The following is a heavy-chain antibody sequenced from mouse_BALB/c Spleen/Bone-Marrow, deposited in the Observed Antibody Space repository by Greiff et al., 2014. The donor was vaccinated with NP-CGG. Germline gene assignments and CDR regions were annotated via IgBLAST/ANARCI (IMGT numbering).Heavy chain of an antibody. V-gene: IGHV1-80*01. CDR1: GYAFSSYW. CDR2: IYPGDGDT. J-gene: IGHJ2*01. CDR3: ARVRNWADY. Sequence: VQLVESGAELVRPGSSVKISCKASGYAFSSYWMNWVKQRPGQGPEWIGQIYPGDGDTNYNGKFKGKATLTADKSSSTAYMQLSSLTSDDSAVYFCARVRNWADYWGQGTALTVSS. D-gene: IGHD4-1*01.